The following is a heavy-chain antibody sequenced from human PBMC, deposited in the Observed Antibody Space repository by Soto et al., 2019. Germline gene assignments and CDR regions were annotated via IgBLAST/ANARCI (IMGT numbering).Heavy chain of an antibody. CDR2: IIPILGIA. J-gene: IGHJ3*02. CDR3: ARGGVSLRDIVVVVAASAFDI. CDR1: GGTFSSYT. V-gene: IGHV1-69*02. Sequence: SVKVSCKASGGTFSSYTISWVRQAPGQGLEWMGRIIPILGIANYAQKFQGRVTITADKSTSTAYMELSSLRSEDTAVYYCARGGVSLRDIVVVVAASAFDIWGQGTMVTVSS. D-gene: IGHD2-15*01.